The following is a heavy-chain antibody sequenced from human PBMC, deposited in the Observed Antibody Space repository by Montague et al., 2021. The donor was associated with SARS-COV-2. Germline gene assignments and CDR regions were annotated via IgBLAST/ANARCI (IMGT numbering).Heavy chain of an antibody. CDR1: GGSISNSQW. Sequence: SETLSLTCAVSGGSISNSQWWSWVRQPPGKGLEWIGEIYHSGSTNYNPSLKSRVTISVDKSKNQFSLKLNSVTAADTAVYYCASRGAGWFGSNPERFNYWGQGTLVTASS. CDR3: ASRGAGWFGSNPERFNY. V-gene: IGHV4-4*02. J-gene: IGHJ4*02. CDR2: IYHSGST. D-gene: IGHD3-10*01.